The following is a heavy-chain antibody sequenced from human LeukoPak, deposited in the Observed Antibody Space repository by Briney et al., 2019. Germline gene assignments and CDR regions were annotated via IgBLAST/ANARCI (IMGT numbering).Heavy chain of an antibody. CDR3: AKYVASDDAFDI. CDR1: GFTFSSYG. CDR2: ITSSSSYI. Sequence: PGGSLRLSCAASGFTFSSYGMNWVRQAPGKGLEWVSSITSSSSYIYYADSVKGRFTISRDNAKNTLYLQMNSLRAEDTAVYYCAKYVASDDAFDIWGQGTMVTVSS. D-gene: IGHD2-15*01. V-gene: IGHV3-21*04. J-gene: IGHJ3*02.